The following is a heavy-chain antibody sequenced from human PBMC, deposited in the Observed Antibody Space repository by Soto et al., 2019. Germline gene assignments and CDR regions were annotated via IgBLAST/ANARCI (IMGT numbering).Heavy chain of an antibody. D-gene: IGHD3-10*01. V-gene: IGHV1-69*01. J-gene: IGHJ2*01. CDR1: GDIFSSYP. CDR3: ARDRGSQNWYFGV. CDR2: IVPLLGTA. Sequence: QVQLVQSGAEVKKPGSSVKVSCKASGDIFSSYPFSRVRQAPGQGLEWMGGIVPLLGTADYAQKFQDRVTITADDSTSTVYMELSSLRSDDTAVYYCARDRGSQNWYFGVWGRGTLVSVSS.